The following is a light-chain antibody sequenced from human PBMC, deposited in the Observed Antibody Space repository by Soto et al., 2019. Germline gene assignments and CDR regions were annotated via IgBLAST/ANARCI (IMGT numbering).Light chain of an antibody. CDR2: GAS. V-gene: IGKV3-20*01. CDR3: QQYGRSWT. Sequence: EIVLTQSPGTLSLSPGKRATLSCRASQSISSSYLAWYQQRPGQAPRLLIYGASSRATGIPGRFSGSGSGTDFTLTISRLEPEDFAVYYCQQYGRSWTFGQGTKVDIK. CDR1: QSISSSY. J-gene: IGKJ1*01.